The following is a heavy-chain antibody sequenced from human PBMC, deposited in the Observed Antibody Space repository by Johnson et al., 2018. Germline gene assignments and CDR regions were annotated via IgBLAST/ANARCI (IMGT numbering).Heavy chain of an antibody. Sequence: QLVQSGGGLVKPGGSLRLSCAGSGFTFSAYYMSWIRQAPGKGLECVSRINSAGSSIDYAESVKGRFTISRDNSKNTLYLQMNSLRAADTAVYSCAKQIVGRRPDWYCDLWGRGTRVTVSS. CDR1: GFTFSAYY. J-gene: IGHJ2*01. V-gene: IGHV3-11*01. CDR2: INSAGSSI. CDR3: AKQIVGRRPDWYCDL. D-gene: IGHD1-26*01.